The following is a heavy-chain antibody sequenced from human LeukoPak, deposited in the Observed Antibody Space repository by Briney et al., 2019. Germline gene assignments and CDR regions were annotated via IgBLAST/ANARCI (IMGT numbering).Heavy chain of an antibody. CDR1: GFTFSSYA. V-gene: IGHV3-30*04. CDR3: ARGALTTENYFDY. J-gene: IGHJ4*02. Sequence: PGRSLRLSCAASGFTFSSYAMHWVPQAPGKELEWVAVISYDGSNKYYADSVKGRFTISRDNSKNTLYLQMNSLRAEDTAVYYCARGALTTENYFDYWGQGTLVTVSS. CDR2: ISYDGSNK. D-gene: IGHD4-11*01.